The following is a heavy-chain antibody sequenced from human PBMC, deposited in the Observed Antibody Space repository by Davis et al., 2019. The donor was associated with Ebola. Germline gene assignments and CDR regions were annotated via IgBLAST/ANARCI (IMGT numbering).Heavy chain of an antibody. D-gene: IGHD1-26*01. CDR3: ARVPTGLVAVATTAWTMDV. Sequence: AASVKVSCKASGYTFTSYAIHWVRQAPGQRLEWMGWINAGDGNTKYSQKFQGRVTFTRDTSASTAYMELSSLRSEHTAVYYCARVPTGLVAVATTAWTMDVWGQGTTVTVSS. CDR1: GYTFTSYA. CDR2: INAGDGNT. V-gene: IGHV1-3*01. J-gene: IGHJ6*02.